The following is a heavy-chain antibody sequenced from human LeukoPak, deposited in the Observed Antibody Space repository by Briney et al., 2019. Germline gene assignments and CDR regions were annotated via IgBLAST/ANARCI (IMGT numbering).Heavy chain of an antibody. CDR1: GGSISSYY. CDR3: AREISGPFTTMGSNWFDP. J-gene: IGHJ5*02. Sequence: SETLSLTCTVSGGSISSYYWSWIRQPPGKGLEWIGYIYYSGSTNYNPSPKSRVTISVDTSKNQFSLKLSSVTAADTAVYYCAREISGPFTTMGSNWFDPWGQGTLVTVSS. CDR2: IYYSGST. V-gene: IGHV4-59*01. D-gene: IGHD3-10*01.